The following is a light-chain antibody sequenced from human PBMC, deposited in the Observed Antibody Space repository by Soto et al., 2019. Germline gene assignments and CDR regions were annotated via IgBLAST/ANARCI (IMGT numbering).Light chain of an antibody. Sequence: QSVLTQPASVSGSPGQSITISCTGTSSDVGSYNLVSWYHQHPGKAPKLMIYEGSKRPSGVSNRFSGSKSGNTASLTISGLQAEDEADYYCCSYAGSSTFVFGGGTKLTVL. J-gene: IGLJ2*01. V-gene: IGLV2-23*03. CDR3: CSYAGSSTFV. CDR2: EGS. CDR1: SSDVGSYNL.